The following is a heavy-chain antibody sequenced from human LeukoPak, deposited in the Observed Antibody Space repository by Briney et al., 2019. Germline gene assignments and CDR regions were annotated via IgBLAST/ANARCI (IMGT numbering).Heavy chain of an antibody. Sequence: GGSLRLSCAASGFTFSSYAMSWVRQAPGKGLEWVANIKQDGSEKYYVDSVKGRFTISRDNAKNSLYLQMNSLRAEDTAVYYCARSGKYSYGSLFDYWGQGTLVTVSS. V-gene: IGHV3-7*01. J-gene: IGHJ4*02. CDR1: GFTFSSYA. D-gene: IGHD5-18*01. CDR3: ARSGKYSYGSLFDY. CDR2: IKQDGSEK.